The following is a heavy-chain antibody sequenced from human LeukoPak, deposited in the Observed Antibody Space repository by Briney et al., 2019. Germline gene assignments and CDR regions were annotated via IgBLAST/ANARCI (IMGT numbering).Heavy chain of an antibody. Sequence: GGSLRLSCAASGFTFSSYEMNWVRQAPGKGLEWVSYISSSGSTIYYADSVKGRFTISRDNAKNSLYLQMNSLRAEDTAVYYCARVVRGDAYNYDYWGRGTLVTVSS. D-gene: IGHD5-24*01. J-gene: IGHJ4*02. CDR2: ISSSGSTI. V-gene: IGHV3-48*03. CDR3: ARVVRGDAYNYDY. CDR1: GFTFSSYE.